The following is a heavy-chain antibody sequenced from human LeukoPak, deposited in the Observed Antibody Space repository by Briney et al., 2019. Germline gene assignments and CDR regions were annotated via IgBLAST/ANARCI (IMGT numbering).Heavy chain of an antibody. D-gene: IGHD2-15*01. J-gene: IGHJ5*02. Sequence: PGGSLRLSCAASGFTFSSYAMHWVRQAPGKGLELVAVISYDGSNKYYADSVNGRCTISRDNSKNTLYLQMNSLRAEDTAVYYCARDGSGTSCSGGSCYTNWFDPWGQGTLVTVSS. CDR1: GFTFSSYA. CDR3: ARDGSGTSCSGGSCYTNWFDP. V-gene: IGHV3-30-3*01. CDR2: ISYDGSNK.